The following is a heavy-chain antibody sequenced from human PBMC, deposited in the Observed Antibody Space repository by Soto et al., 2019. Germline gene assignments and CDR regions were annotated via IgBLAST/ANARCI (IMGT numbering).Heavy chain of an antibody. J-gene: IGHJ6*02. V-gene: IGHV3-53*01. D-gene: IGHD2-8*02. Sequence: EVQLVESGGGLIQPGGSLRLSCEASGFTVSNNYMTWDRQAPGKGLEWVSLIYSDVYSAGTAYYADSVKGRFTIFRDNSKNTLYLQMDSLRAEDTAVYFCARELVEVINSNADYYGLDVWGQGTTVTVSS. CDR2: IYSDVYSAGTA. CDR1: GFTVSNNY. CDR3: ARELVEVINSNADYYGLDV.